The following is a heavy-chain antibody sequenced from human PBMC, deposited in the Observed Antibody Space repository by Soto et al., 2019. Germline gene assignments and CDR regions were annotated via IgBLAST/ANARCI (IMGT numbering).Heavy chain of an antibody. CDR1: GGSTSSYY. Sequence: SETLSLTCTVSGGSTSSYYWSWIRQPPGKGLEWIGYIYYSGSTNYNPSLKSRVTISVDTSKNQFSLKLSSVTAADTAVYYCARLWYYYMDVWGKGTTVTVSS. J-gene: IGHJ6*03. CDR2: IYYSGST. D-gene: IGHD2-21*01. V-gene: IGHV4-59*08. CDR3: ARLWYYYMDV.